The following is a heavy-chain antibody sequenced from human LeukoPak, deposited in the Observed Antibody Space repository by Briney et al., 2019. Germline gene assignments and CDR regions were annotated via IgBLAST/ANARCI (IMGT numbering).Heavy chain of an antibody. Sequence: SETLSLTCTVSGGSISSYYWSWIRQPAGKGLEWIGRIYTSGSTNYNPSLKSRVTMSVDTSKNQFSLKLSSVTAADTAVYYCARGVIAAAAMEWFDPWGQGTLVTVSS. CDR1: GGSISSYY. J-gene: IGHJ5*02. V-gene: IGHV4-4*07. CDR3: ARGVIAAAAMEWFDP. D-gene: IGHD6-13*01. CDR2: IYTSGST.